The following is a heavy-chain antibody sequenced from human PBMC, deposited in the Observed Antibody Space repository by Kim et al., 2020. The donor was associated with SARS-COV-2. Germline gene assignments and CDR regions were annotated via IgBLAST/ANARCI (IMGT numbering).Heavy chain of an antibody. CDR1: GYTFTSYG. CDR3: ARDGWARSSLASLDY. D-gene: IGHD1-26*01. Sequence: ASVKVSCKASGYTFTSYGISWVRQAPGQGLEWMGWISAYNGNTNYAQKLQGRVTRTTDTSTSTAYMELRSLRSDDTAVYYCARDGWARSSLASLDYWGQGTLVTVSS. V-gene: IGHV1-18*04. J-gene: IGHJ4*02. CDR2: ISAYNGNT.